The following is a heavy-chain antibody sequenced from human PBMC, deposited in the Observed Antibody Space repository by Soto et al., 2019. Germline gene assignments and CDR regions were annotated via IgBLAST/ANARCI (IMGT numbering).Heavy chain of an antibody. CDR3: ARRGPYGSGKVV. CDR2: IYYSGST. V-gene: IGHV4-39*01. D-gene: IGHD3-10*01. Sequence: QLQLQESGPGLVKPSETLSLTCTVSGGSISSSSYYWGWIRQPPGQGLEWIGSIYYSGSTYYNPSLRSHVTIAVDTSKNQFSLKLGSVTAADTAVYYCARRGPYGSGKVVGGQGTLVTVSS. J-gene: IGHJ4*02. CDR1: GGSISSSSYY.